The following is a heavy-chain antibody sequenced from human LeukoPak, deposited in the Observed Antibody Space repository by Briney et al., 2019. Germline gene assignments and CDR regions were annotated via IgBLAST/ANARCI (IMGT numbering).Heavy chain of an antibody. V-gene: IGHV3-23*01. J-gene: IGHJ4*02. D-gene: IGHD3-22*01. CDR1: GFTFSKYA. CDR3: AKSYDSSGYYSEFFDY. Sequence: GGSLRLSCVASGFTFSKYAMSWVRQAPGRGLEWVSTISGNGNNTNYADSVKGRFTISRDKSKNTLYLQMNSLRAEDTAVYYCAKSYDSSGYYSEFFDYWGQGTLVTVSS. CDR2: ISGNGNNT.